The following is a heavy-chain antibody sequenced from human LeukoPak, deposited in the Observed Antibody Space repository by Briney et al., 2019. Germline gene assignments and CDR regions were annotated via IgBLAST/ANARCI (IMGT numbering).Heavy chain of an antibody. V-gene: IGHV4-39*01. Sequence: SETLSLTCTVSGGSISSSSYYWGWIRQPPGKGLEWIGSIYYSGSTYSNPSLKSRVTISVDTSKNQFSLKLSSVTAADTAVYYCARLNNVLRFLEWPEDAFDIWGQGTLVTVSS. CDR2: IYYSGST. D-gene: IGHD3-3*01. J-gene: IGHJ3*02. CDR3: ARLNNVLRFLEWPEDAFDI. CDR1: GGSISSSSYY.